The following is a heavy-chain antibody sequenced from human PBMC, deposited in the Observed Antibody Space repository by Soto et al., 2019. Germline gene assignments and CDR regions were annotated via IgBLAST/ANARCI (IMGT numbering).Heavy chain of an antibody. J-gene: IGHJ6*02. D-gene: IGHD1-1*01. Sequence: QVQLVESGGGVVQPGRSLRLSCAASGFIFANYGMHWVRQAPGKGLEWVALITYEGSNKYYADAVKGRFTISRDNAKNMVSLQMDSLRAEDTAVYYCAKARGANNWANYYGLDVWGQGTTVTVSS. CDR2: ITYEGSNK. CDR3: AKARGANNWANYYGLDV. V-gene: IGHV3-30*18. CDR1: GFIFANYG.